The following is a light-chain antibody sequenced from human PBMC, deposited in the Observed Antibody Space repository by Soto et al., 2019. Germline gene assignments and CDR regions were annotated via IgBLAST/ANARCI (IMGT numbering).Light chain of an antibody. CDR2: AAS. J-gene: IGKJ4*01. CDR1: QNIRSR. Sequence: DVQMPQSPSTLSASVGDRFAITCLASQNIRSRLAWFQQKPGKAPKLLIYAASSLQSGVPSRFSGSGSGTDFTLTISSLQPEDFATYYCQQGYSFPVTFGGGTKVDIK. V-gene: IGKV1-12*01. CDR3: QQGYSFPVT.